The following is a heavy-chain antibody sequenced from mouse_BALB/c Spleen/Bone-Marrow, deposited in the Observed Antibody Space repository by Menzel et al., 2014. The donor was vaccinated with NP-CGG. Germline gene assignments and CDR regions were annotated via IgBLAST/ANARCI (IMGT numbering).Heavy chain of an antibody. CDR1: GYTFTSYW. D-gene: IGHD4-1*01. CDR2: INPSTGYT. Sequence: QVQLQQPGAELAKPGASVKMSCKASGYTFTSYWMHWVKQRPGQGLEWIGYINPSTGYTEYNQKFKDKATLTADKSSSTAYMQLSSPTSEDSAVYYCARSRTGTYFDYWGQGTTLTVSS. V-gene: IGHV1-7*01. CDR3: ARSRTGTYFDY. J-gene: IGHJ2*01.